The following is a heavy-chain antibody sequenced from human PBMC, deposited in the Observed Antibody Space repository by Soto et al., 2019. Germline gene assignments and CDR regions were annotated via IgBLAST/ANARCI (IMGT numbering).Heavy chain of an antibody. Sequence: QVPLVQSGTEVKKPGSSVKVSCKASGGTLSSYAIIWVRQAPGQGLEWLGGIIPIFSTPHYAQQFQDRVTITADKSTSTAYMELSSLRSEDTAIYFCARVNYGGFSELLLSYYGLDVWGQGTTVTVSS. CDR2: IIPIFSTP. V-gene: IGHV1-69*06. D-gene: IGHD3-3*01. CDR3: ARVNYGGFSELLLSYYGLDV. J-gene: IGHJ6*02. CDR1: GGTLSSYA.